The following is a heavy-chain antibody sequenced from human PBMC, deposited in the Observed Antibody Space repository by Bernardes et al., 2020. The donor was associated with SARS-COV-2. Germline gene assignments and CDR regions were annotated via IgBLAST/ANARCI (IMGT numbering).Heavy chain of an antibody. D-gene: IGHD3-3*01. J-gene: IGHJ4*02. Sequence: APPKAYCKASGYTFTSYGISWVRQAPGQGLEWMGWISAYNGNTNYAQKLQGRVTMTTDTSTSTAYMELRSLRSDDTAVYYCARVLSEDDFWSGYLDYWGQGTLVTGSS. CDR1: GYTFTSYG. CDR3: ARVLSEDDFWSGYLDY. V-gene: IGHV1-18*01. CDR2: ISAYNGNT.